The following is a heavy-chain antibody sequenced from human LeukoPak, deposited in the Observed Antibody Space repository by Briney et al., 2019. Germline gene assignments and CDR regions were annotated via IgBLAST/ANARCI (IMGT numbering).Heavy chain of an antibody. V-gene: IGHV4-59*12. CDR3: ARFTAQFDY. CDR2: IYYSGSS. CDR1: GGSISNYY. Sequence: SETLSLTCTVSGGSISNYYWSWIRQPPGKGLEWIGCIYYSGSSNYNPSLKSRVTISVDTSKNQFSLKLSSVTAADTAVCYCARFTAQFDYWGQGTLVTVSS. D-gene: IGHD5-18*01. J-gene: IGHJ4*02.